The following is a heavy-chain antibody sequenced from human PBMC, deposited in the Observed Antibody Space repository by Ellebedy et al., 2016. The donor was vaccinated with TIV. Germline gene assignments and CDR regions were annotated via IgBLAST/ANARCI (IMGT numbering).Heavy chain of an antibody. V-gene: IGHV5-51*01. J-gene: IGHJ4*02. CDR1: GYSFPTYW. CDR2: IYPGDPET. CDR3: ARQGERHFDF. D-gene: IGHD1-1*01. Sequence: PGGPLRLSCQASGYSFPTYWIGWVRQMPGIGLQWMGLIYPGDPETITRYSPSFQGHVTISVDNSINTVYLQWSSLKASDTAMYYCARQGERHFDFWGQGTLVTVSS.